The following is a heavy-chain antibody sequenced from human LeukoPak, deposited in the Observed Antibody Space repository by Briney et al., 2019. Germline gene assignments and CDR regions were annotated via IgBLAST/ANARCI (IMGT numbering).Heavy chain of an antibody. D-gene: IGHD6-13*01. J-gene: IGHJ2*01. CDR1: GFTFSGYD. V-gene: IGHV3-13*01. Sequence: GGSLRLSCAASGFTFSGYDIHWVRQATGKGLEWVSGIGTAGEIYYPGSVKGRFTISRENAKNSLYLQMNSLRAGDTAVYYCARAAYSSTWYSRYFDLWGRGTLVTVSS. CDR2: IGTAGEI. CDR3: ARAAYSSTWYSRYFDL.